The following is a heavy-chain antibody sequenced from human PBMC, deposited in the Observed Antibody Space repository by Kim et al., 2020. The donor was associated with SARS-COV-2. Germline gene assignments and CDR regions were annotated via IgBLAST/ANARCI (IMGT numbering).Heavy chain of an antibody. V-gene: IGHV3-48*04. Sequence: GSLRLSCAASGFTFSSYSMNWVRQAPGKGLEWVSYISSSSSTIYYADSVKGRFTISRDNAKNSLYLQMNSLRAEDTAVYYCARDIILGGDYYYYGMDVWGQGTTVTVSS. CDR2: ISSSSSTI. CDR1: GFTFSSYS. J-gene: IGHJ6*02. CDR3: ARDIILGGDYYYYGMDV. D-gene: IGHD3-16*01.